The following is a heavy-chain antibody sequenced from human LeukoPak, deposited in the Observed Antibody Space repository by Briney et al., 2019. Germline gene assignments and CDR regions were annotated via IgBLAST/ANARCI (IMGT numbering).Heavy chain of an antibody. D-gene: IGHD3-10*01. V-gene: IGHV1-46*01. Sequence: ASVKVSCKASGYTFTSYYMHWVRQAPGQGLEWMGIINPSGGSTSYAQKFRGRVTMTRDTSTSTVYMELSSLRSEDTAVYYCARTYPGPALFDYWGQGTLVTVSS. J-gene: IGHJ4*02. CDR2: INPSGGST. CDR3: ARTYPGPALFDY. CDR1: GYTFTSYY.